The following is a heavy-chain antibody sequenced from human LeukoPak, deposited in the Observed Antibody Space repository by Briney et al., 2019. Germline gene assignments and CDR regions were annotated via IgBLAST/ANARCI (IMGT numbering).Heavy chain of an antibody. Sequence: GGSLRLSCAASGFSFSTYWTHWVRQAPGKGLECVSRINTDARSTSYAEAVKGRFTISRDNAKNTLYLQMNSLRAEDTAVYYCARWDCPAGSCSSGSRFFEYWGQGALVTVSS. V-gene: IGHV3-74*01. CDR3: ARWDCPAGSCSSGSRFFEY. J-gene: IGHJ4*02. CDR1: GFSFSTYW. D-gene: IGHD2-15*01. CDR2: INTDARST.